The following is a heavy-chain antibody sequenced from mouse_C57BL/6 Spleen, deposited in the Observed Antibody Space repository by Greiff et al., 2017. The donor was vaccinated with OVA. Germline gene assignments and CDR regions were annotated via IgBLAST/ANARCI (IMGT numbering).Heavy chain of an antibody. J-gene: IGHJ2*01. V-gene: IGHV5-4*01. D-gene: IGHD3-2*02. CDR1: GFTFSSYA. CDR3: ARDQSSGYYFDY. Sequence: EVMLVESGGGLVKPGGSLKLSCAASGFTFSSYAMSWVRQTPEKRLAWVATISDGGSYTYYPDNVKGRFTISRDNAKNNLYLQMSHLKSEDTAMYYCARDQSSGYYFDYWGQGTTLTVSS. CDR2: ISDGGSYT.